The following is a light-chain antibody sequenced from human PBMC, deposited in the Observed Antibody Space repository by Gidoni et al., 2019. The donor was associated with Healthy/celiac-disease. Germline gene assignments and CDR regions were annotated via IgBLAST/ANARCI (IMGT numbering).Light chain of an antibody. Sequence: DTKMTQSPSTLTESVGDRVTITCRDSQSISSWLAWYQQKPGKAPKLLIYDASSLESGVPSRFSGSGSRTEVAHAMSRLHPDDYSTYCYRHWETFGQGTKVEIK. V-gene: IGKV1-5*01. CDR1: QSISSW. CDR3: RHWET. J-gene: IGKJ1*01. CDR2: DAS.